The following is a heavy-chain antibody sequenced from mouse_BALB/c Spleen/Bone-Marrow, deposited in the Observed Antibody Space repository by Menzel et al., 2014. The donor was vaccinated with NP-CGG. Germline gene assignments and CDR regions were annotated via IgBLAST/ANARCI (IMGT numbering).Heavy chain of an antibody. J-gene: IGHJ2*01. CDR1: GFSLTSYG. CDR2: KWAGGTT. Sequence: VQRVESGPGLVAPSQSLSITCTVSGFSLTSYGVHWVRQPPGKGLEWLGVKWAGGTTSYNSALMSRLSISRDNSKSQVFLKMNSLQTDDTAIYYCARTGTKDYFDYWGQGTTLTVSS. D-gene: IGHD4-1*01. CDR3: ARTGTKDYFDY. V-gene: IGHV2-9*02.